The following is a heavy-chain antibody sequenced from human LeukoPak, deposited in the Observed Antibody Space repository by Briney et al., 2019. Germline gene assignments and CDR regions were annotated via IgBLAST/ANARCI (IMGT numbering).Heavy chain of an antibody. CDR3: ARDSVLMVYATPNDAFDI. Sequence: ASVRVSCKASGGTFSSYAISWVRQAPGQGLEWMGRIIPIFGTANYAQKFQGRVTITTDESTSTAYMELSSLRSEDTAVYYCARDSVLMVYATPNDAFDIWGQGTMVTVSS. CDR2: IIPIFGTA. V-gene: IGHV1-69*05. J-gene: IGHJ3*02. D-gene: IGHD2-8*01. CDR1: GGTFSSYA.